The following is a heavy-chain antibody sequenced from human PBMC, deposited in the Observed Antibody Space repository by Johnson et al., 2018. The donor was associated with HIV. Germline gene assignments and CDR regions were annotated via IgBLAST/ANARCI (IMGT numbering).Heavy chain of an antibody. CDR2: IRYDGSLK. CDR3: TTDPPPDDYGYRRGVAADDAFDI. Sequence: VQLVESGGGVVQPGRSLRLSCAASRFTFSSYGMHWVRQAPGKGLEWVAFIRYDGSLKSLADSVKGRFTISRDNSKNTLYLQMNSLRADETAVYYCTTDPPPDDYGYRRGVAADDAFDIWGQGTMVTVSS. D-gene: IGHD4-17*01. V-gene: IGHV3-30*02. CDR1: RFTFSSYG. J-gene: IGHJ3*02.